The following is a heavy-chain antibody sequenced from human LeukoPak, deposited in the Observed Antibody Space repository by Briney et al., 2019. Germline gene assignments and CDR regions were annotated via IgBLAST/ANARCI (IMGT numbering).Heavy chain of an antibody. CDR2: IIPILGIA. Sequence: SVKVSCKASGGTFSSYTISWVRQAPGQGLEWMGRIIPILGIANYAQKFQGRVTITADKSTSTAYMELSSLRSEDTAVYYCARAGRYGVTNWFDPWGQGTLVTVSS. V-gene: IGHV1-69*02. CDR1: GGTFSSYT. D-gene: IGHD2-21*02. CDR3: ARAGRYGVTNWFDP. J-gene: IGHJ5*02.